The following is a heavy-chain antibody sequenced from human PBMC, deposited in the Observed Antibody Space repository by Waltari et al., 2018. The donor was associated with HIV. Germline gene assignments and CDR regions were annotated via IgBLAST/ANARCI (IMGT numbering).Heavy chain of an antibody. Sequence: EVQLVESGGGVLQPGRSLSLSCAAAGFTFDDYAMNWVRQDPGEGLEWVSDISWNSGSIGYADSVKGRFTISRDNTKNSLYLQMNSLRAEDTALYYCAKGQTLYWYFDLWGRGTLVTVSS. CDR2: ISWNSGSI. V-gene: IGHV3-9*01. J-gene: IGHJ2*01. CDR1: GFTFDDYA. CDR3: AKGQTLYWYFDL.